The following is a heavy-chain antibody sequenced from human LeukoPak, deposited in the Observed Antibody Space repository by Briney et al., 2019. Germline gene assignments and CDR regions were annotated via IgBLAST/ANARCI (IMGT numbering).Heavy chain of an antibody. J-gene: IGHJ6*02. D-gene: IGHD3-3*01. CDR3: ARDLLNVNDFWSGYYYYYYGMDV. V-gene: IGHV3-30*04. Sequence: PGGSLRLSCAASGFTFSSYAMHWVRQAPGKGLEWVAVISYDGSNKYYADSVKGRSTISRDNSKNTLYLQMNSLRAEDTAVYYCARDLLNVNDFWSGYYYYYYGMDVWGQGTTVTVSS. CDR1: GFTFSSYA. CDR2: ISYDGSNK.